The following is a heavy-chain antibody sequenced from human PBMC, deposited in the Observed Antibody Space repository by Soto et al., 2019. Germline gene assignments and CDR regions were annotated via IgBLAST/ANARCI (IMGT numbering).Heavy chain of an antibody. V-gene: IGHV4-59*07. D-gene: IGHD6-13*01. CDR3: ARGIAARGNRFDP. CDR1: ACALRSYY. CDR2: IYYSGST. J-gene: IGHJ5*02. Sequence: RLDTRSLACTVSACALRSYYWSWFRQPQAKGLEWIGYIYYSGSTNYTPSLKSRVTIAVDTSKNQFSLKLSSVTAADKAVYYCARGIAARGNRFDPWGQGTRVAVS.